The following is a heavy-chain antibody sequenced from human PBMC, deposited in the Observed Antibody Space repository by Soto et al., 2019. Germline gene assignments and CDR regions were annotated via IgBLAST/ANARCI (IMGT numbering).Heavy chain of an antibody. D-gene: IGHD3-16*01. CDR3: ATPRTVRLGEPDYYYYGMDV. Sequence: ESLKISCKGSGYSFTSYWIGWVRQMPGKGLEWMGIIYPGDSDTRYSPSFQGQVTISADKSISTAYLQWSSLKASDTAMYYCATPRTVRLGEPDYYYYGMDVWGQGTTVTVSS. J-gene: IGHJ6*02. CDR2: IYPGDSDT. V-gene: IGHV5-51*01. CDR1: GYSFTSYW.